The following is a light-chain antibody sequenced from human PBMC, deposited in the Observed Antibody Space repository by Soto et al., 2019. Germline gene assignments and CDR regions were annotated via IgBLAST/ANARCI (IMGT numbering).Light chain of an antibody. Sequence: EIVLTQSPGTLSLSPGERATLSCRASQSVPSNFLAWYQQKPGQAPILLIYGVSRRATGIPDRFSGSGSGTDFTLTISRLEPEDFAVYYCQQYDSSWTFAQGTKVEIK. CDR3: QQYDSSWT. CDR1: QSVPSNF. J-gene: IGKJ1*01. CDR2: GVS. V-gene: IGKV3-20*01.